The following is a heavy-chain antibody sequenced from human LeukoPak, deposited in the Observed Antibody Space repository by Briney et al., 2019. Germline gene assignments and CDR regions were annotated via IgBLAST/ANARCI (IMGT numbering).Heavy chain of an antibody. Sequence: SETLSLTCTVSGGSISSSSYYWGWIRQPPGKGLEWIGSIYYSGSTYYNPSLKSRVTISVDTSKNQFSLKLSSVTAADTAVYYCARGVSSWYGENWFDPWGQGTLVTVSS. V-gene: IGHV4-39*07. J-gene: IGHJ5*02. CDR3: ARGVSSWYGENWFDP. CDR2: IYYSGST. CDR1: GGSISSSSYY. D-gene: IGHD6-13*01.